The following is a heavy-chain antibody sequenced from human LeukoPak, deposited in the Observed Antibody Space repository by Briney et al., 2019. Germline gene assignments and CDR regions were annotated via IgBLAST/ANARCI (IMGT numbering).Heavy chain of an antibody. CDR3: ARVGLWFGELFMDY. CDR1: GYTFASYG. CDR2: ISAYNGNT. J-gene: IGHJ4*02. Sequence: ASVTVSCKASGYTFASYGISWVRQAPGQGLEWMGWISAYNGNTNYAQKLQGRVTMTTDTSTSTAYMELRSLRSDDTAVYYCARVGLWFGELFMDYWGQGTLVTVSS. V-gene: IGHV1-18*01. D-gene: IGHD3-10*01.